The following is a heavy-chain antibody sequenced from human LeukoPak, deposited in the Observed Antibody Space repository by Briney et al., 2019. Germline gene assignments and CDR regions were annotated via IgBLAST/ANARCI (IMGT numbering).Heavy chain of an antibody. Sequence: SETLSLTCTVSGGSISSGGYYWSWIRQHPGKGVEWIGYIYYSGSTYYNPSLKSRVTISVDTSKNQFSLKRSSVTAADTAVYYCARSRIVVPAARVVVVAATFDYWGQGTLVTVSS. CDR3: ARSRIVVPAARVVVVAATFDY. CDR1: GGSISSGGYY. D-gene: IGHD2-15*01. J-gene: IGHJ4*02. V-gene: IGHV4-31*03. CDR2: IYYSGST.